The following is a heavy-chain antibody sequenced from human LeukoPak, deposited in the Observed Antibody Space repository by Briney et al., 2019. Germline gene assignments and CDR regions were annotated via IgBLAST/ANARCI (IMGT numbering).Heavy chain of an antibody. CDR1: GFTFDDCG. D-gene: IGHD4-17*01. V-gene: IGHV3-20*04. Sequence: GGPLKLSCAASGFTFDDCGMSWVRQPPGKGLEWVSGINWNGGSIGYADSVKGRFTISRDNAKNSLFLQMNSLRAEDTALYFCARVGIYGDYNRFFDYWGQGTLVTVSS. CDR3: ARVGIYGDYNRFFDY. J-gene: IGHJ4*02. CDR2: INWNGGSI.